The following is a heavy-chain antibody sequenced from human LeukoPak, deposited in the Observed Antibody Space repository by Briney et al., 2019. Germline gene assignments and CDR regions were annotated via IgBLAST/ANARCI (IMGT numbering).Heavy chain of an antibody. Sequence: GGSLRLSCAAPGFTFSSYAMSWVRQAPGKGLEWVSAISGSGSDTYYADSVKGRFTISRDNSKNTLYLQMNSLRAEDTAVYYCAVGRLRLGDQYYFDYWGQGTLVTVSS. CDR1: GFTFSSYA. CDR3: AVGRLRLGDQYYFDY. J-gene: IGHJ4*02. CDR2: ISGSGSDT. D-gene: IGHD3-16*01. V-gene: IGHV3-23*01.